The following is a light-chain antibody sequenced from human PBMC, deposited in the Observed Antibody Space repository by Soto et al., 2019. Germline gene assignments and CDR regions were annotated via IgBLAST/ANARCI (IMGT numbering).Light chain of an antibody. CDR1: QSVSSNN. Sequence: EIVLTQSPGTLSLSLGERATLSCRATQSVSSNNLAWYQQKPGQAPRLLIYGASHRATGIPDRFSGSGSGTDFTLTISRLEPDDFAVYYCQQYGSSPQTFGQGTKVEIK. V-gene: IGKV3-20*01. J-gene: IGKJ1*01. CDR3: QQYGSSPQT. CDR2: GAS.